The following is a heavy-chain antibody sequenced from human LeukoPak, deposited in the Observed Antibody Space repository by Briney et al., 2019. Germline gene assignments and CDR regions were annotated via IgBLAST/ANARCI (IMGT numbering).Heavy chain of an antibody. D-gene: IGHD2-2*02. V-gene: IGHV4-30-4*08. J-gene: IGHJ4*02. Sequence: SETPSLTCTVSGGSISSYYWSWIRQPPGKGLEWIGYIYYSGSTYYNPSLKSRVTISVDTSKNQFSLKLSSVTAADTAVYYCARDRSDYCSSTSCYTFDYWGQGTLVTVPS. CDR2: IYYSGST. CDR1: GGSISSYY. CDR3: ARDRSDYCSSTSCYTFDY.